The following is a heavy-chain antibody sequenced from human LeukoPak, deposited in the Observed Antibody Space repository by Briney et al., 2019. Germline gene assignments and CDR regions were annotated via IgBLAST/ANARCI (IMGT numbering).Heavy chain of an antibody. CDR3: ARDIGHMITFGGVIVIPAFDY. CDR2: ISSSGTTI. J-gene: IGHJ4*02. D-gene: IGHD3-16*02. Sequence: GGSLRLSCAASGFTFSSYEMNWVRQAPGKGLEWVSYISSSGTTIYYADSLKGRFTISRDNAKNSLYLQMNSLRAEDTAVYYCARDIGHMITFGGVIVIPAFDYWGQGTLVTVSS. CDR1: GFTFSSYE. V-gene: IGHV3-48*03.